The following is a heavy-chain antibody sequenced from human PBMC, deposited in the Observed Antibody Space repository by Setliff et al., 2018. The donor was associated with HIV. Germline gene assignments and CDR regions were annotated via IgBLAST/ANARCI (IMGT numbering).Heavy chain of an antibody. CDR3: ARRGIVATIED. D-gene: IGHD5-12*01. Sequence: GASVKVSCKASGYSFINYGISWVRQAPGQGPEWMGWMNPNSGNTGYAPKLQGRVTMTRNTSISTAYMELSSLRSEDTAVYYCARRGIVATIEDWGQGTLVTVSS. J-gene: IGHJ4*02. CDR1: GYSFINYG. V-gene: IGHV1-8*01. CDR2: MNPNSGNT.